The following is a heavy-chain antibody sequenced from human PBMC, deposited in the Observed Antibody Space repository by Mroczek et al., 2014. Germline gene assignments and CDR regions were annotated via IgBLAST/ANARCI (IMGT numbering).Heavy chain of an antibody. CDR3: ARVPGHPIVVVPAAIGGMDV. CDR1: GYTFTSYG. Sequence: QVQLVQSGAEVKKPGASVKVSCKASGYTFTSYGISWVRQAPGQGLEWMGWISAYNGNTNYAQKLQGRVTMTTDTSTSTAYMELRSLRSDDTAVYYCARVPGHPIVVVPAAIGGMDVVGPKGPTVTRLL. CDR2: ISAYNGNT. J-gene: IGHJ6*01. D-gene: IGHD2-2*01. V-gene: IGHV1-18*01.